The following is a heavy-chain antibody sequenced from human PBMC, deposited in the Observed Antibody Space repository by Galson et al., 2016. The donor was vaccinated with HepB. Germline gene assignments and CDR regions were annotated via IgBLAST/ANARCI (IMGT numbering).Heavy chain of an antibody. D-gene: IGHD3-16*01. CDR1: GFSFSSYA. CDR3: VREGGIPEAPVWAIEYFPH. J-gene: IGHJ1*01. V-gene: IGHV3-64D*06. Sequence: SLRLSCAASGFSFSSYAMHWVRQAPGKGLECVASISGAGGGTFYPDSVKGRFTISRDNSKNTLYLQMSSLRPDDTAVYYCVREGGIPEAPVWAIEYFPHWGQGTLVTVSS. CDR2: ISGAGGGT.